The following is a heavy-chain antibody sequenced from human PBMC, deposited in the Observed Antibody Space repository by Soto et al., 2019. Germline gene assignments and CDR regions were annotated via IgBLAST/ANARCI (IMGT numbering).Heavy chain of an antibody. CDR1: GYTFTGYY. D-gene: IGHD6-13*01. V-gene: IGHV1-2*04. Sequence: ASVKVSCKASGYTFTGYYMRWVRQAPGQGPEWMGWINPNSGGTNYAQKFQGWVTMTRDTSISTAYMELSRLRSDDTAVYYCARPNIAAAGTGAFDIWGQGTMVTVSS. CDR2: INPNSGGT. J-gene: IGHJ3*02. CDR3: ARPNIAAAGTGAFDI.